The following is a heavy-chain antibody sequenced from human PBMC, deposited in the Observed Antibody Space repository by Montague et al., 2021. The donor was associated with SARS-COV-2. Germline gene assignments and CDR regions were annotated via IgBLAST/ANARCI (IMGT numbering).Heavy chain of an antibody. J-gene: IGHJ4*02. CDR1: SGSIISSGYY. CDR3: ARGMIRGVTTPFDY. V-gene: IGHV4-39*02. Sequence: SETLSPTCSVSSGSIISSGYYWGWIRQPPGKELEWIGNIYYSGTTYYNPSLRSRGTISVDTSKNHLSLRLSSVTAADTAVYFCARGMIRGVTTPFDYWGQGNQVTVSS. D-gene: IGHD3-10*01. CDR2: IYYSGTT.